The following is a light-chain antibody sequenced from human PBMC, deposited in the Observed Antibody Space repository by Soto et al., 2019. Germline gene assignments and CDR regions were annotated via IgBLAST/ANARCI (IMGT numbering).Light chain of an antibody. CDR1: QSVRTV. CDR3: QQRSNWLT. V-gene: IGKV3-11*01. J-gene: IGKJ4*01. CDR2: DAS. Sequence: EIVLTQSPATLSLSPGERATLSCGASQSVRTVLAWYQQKPGQAPRLLIYDASTRATGVPARFSGSGSGTDFILTISSLEPEDFAVYYCQQRSNWLTFGGGTKVDIK.